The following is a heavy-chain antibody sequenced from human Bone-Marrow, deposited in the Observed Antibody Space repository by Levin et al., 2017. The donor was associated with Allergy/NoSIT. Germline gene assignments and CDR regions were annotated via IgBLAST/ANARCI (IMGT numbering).Heavy chain of an antibody. V-gene: IGHV4-39*02. CDR3: AREIVGTTGTTILGYDYYGMDV. J-gene: IGHJ6*02. Sequence: SETLSLTCTVSGGSISSSSYYWGWIRQPPGKGLEWIGSIYYSGSTYYNPSLKSRVTISVDTSKNQFSLKLSSVTAADTAVYYCAREIVGTTGTTILGYDYYGMDVWGQGTTVTVSS. CDR2: IYYSGST. D-gene: IGHD1-1*01. CDR1: GGSISSSSYY.